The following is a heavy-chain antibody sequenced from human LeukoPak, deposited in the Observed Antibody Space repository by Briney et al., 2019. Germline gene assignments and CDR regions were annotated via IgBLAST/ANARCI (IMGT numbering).Heavy chain of an antibody. V-gene: IGHV3-7*03. CDR3: AAGSGWSSDY. Sequence: PGGSLRLSCAASGFTSSTYWMTWVRQAPGKGLEWVANIQHDGSERNYMESVKGRFTIARDNAKKSLYLQMNNLGAEDTAVYYCAAGSGWSSDYWGQGTLVTVSS. D-gene: IGHD6-19*01. J-gene: IGHJ4*02. CDR1: GFTSSTYW. CDR2: IQHDGSER.